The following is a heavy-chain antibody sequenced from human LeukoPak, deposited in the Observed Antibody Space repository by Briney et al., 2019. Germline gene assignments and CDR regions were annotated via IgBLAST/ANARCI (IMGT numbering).Heavy chain of an antibody. V-gene: IGHV3-21*01. Sequence: PGRSLRLSCAASGFTFSSYSMNWVRQAPGKGLEWVSSISSSSSYIYYADSVKGRFTISRDNAKNSLYLQMNSLRAEDTAVYYCAREVIAAVPTFDYWGQGSLVTVSS. D-gene: IGHD6-13*01. CDR1: GFTFSSYS. J-gene: IGHJ4*02. CDR3: AREVIAAVPTFDY. CDR2: ISSSSSYI.